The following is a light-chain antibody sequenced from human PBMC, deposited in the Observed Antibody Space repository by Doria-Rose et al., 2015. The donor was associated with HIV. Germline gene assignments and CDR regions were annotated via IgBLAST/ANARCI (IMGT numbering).Light chain of an antibody. CDR1: QSLLYTSTNY. V-gene: IGKV4-1*01. Sequence: DIQMTQSPESLGMSLGERATLNCKSNQSLLYTSTNYLAWYQQKPGQPPKLLIYWASTRQSGVPARFSGSGSGTDFTLTISSQEAEDVAVYYCQQYYDTPSFGPGTTVDIK. J-gene: IGKJ3*01. CDR2: WAS. CDR3: QQYYDTPS.